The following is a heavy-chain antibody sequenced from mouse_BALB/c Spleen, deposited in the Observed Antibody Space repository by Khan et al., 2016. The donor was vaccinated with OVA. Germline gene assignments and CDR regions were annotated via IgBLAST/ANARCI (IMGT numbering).Heavy chain of an antibody. CDR1: GYSITSGYA. J-gene: IGHJ2*01. D-gene: IGHD1-1*01. Sequence: VQLQESGPGLVKPSQSLSLTCTVTGYSITSGYAWNWIRQFPGNKLEWMGYISYSGVTSYTPSLKSRISITRDTSKNQFFLQLNSVTTEDTATDYCARGNYYEYYFDYWGQGTTLTVSS. CDR2: ISYSGVT. CDR3: ARGNYYEYYFDY. V-gene: IGHV3-2*02.